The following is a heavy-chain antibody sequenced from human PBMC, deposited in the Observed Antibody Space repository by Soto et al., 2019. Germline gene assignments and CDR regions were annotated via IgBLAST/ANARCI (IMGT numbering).Heavy chain of an antibody. J-gene: IGHJ4*02. CDR1: GFTFSNYA. CDR2: ITGSGRST. Sequence: EVQRLESGGGLVQPGGSLRLSCAASGFTFSNYAMNWVRQAPGKGLEWVSAITGSGRSTYYADSVKGRFTISRDNSENTLFLQMNSLRDDDTAVYYCAKGTGSDSGRYWGQGTLVTVSS. D-gene: IGHD3-10*01. V-gene: IGHV3-23*01. CDR3: AKGTGSDSGRY.